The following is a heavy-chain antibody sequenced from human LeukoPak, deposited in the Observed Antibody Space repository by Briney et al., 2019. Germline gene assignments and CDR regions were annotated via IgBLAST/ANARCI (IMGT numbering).Heavy chain of an antibody. V-gene: IGHV3-21*01. CDR2: ISSSSSYI. CDR1: GFTFSSYS. J-gene: IGHJ4*02. CDR3: AREYYYDSSGYRDGIDY. Sequence: GGSLRLSCAASGFTFSSYSMNWVRQAPGKGLERVSSISSSSSYIYYADSVKGRFTISRDNAKNSLYLQMNSLRAEDTAVYYCAREYYYDSSGYRDGIDYWGQGTLVTVSS. D-gene: IGHD3-22*01.